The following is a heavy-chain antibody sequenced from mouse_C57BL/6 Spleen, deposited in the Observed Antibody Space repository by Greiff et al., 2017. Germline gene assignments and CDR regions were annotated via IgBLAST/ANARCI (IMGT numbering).Heavy chain of an antibody. Sequence: DVMLVESGGGLVKPGGSLKLSCAASGFTFSSYAMSWVRQTPEKRLEWVATISDGGSYTYYPDNVKGRFTISRDNAKNNLYLQMSHLKSEDTAMYYCAREGGSHWGQGTLVTDSA. CDR2: ISDGGSYT. CDR1: GFTFSSYA. J-gene: IGHJ3*01. CDR3: AREGGSH. V-gene: IGHV5-4*01.